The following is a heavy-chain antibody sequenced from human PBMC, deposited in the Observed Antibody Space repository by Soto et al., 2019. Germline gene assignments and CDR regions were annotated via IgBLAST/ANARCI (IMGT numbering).Heavy chain of an antibody. J-gene: IGHJ4*02. CDR2: ISISGSNI. CDR1: GFTFSDYY. Sequence: WGSLRLSCAASGFTFSDYYMSWIRQAPGKGLEWVSYISISGSNIYYADSVKGRFTISRDNAKNSLYLKMNSLRAEDAAVYYCARDPGEAAMAEFLDYGGQGPLVSVSS. V-gene: IGHV3-11*01. CDR3: ARDPGEAAMAEFLDY. D-gene: IGHD5-18*01.